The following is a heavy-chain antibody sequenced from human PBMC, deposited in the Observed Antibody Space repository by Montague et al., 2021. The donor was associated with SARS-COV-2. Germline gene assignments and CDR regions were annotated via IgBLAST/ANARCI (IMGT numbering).Heavy chain of an antibody. V-gene: IGHV4-34*01. CDR2: INHGGST. D-gene: IGHD3-10*01. Sequence: SETLSLTCAVHGTSFSGYYWNWIRQPPGKGLEWIGEINHGGSTKYSPSLESRLTISADTSKNQFSLKLTSVVAADTAVYYCARLRDGVVPSPILGVGPYYSYYYMDVWGRGTTVPVSS. J-gene: IGHJ6*03. CDR3: ARLRDGVVPSPILGVGPYYSYYYMDV. CDR1: GTSFSGYY.